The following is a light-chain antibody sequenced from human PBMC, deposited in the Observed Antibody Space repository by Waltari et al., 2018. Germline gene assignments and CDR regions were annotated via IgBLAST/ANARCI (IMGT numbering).Light chain of an antibody. V-gene: IGLV2-11*01. J-gene: IGLJ1*01. CDR2: DVS. CDR1: SSDVGGYNY. CDR3: CSYAGSYRYV. Sequence: QSALTQPRSVSGSPGQSVTISCTGTSSDVGGYNYVSWYQQHPGKATKLMIYDVSKRPSGVPDRFSGSKSCNTASLTISGLQAEDEADYYCCSYAGSYRYVFGTGTKVTVL.